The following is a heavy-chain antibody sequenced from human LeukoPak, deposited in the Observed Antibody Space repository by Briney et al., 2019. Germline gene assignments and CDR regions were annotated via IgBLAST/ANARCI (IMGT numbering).Heavy chain of an antibody. CDR3: AKDDHTTVTPYY. J-gene: IGHJ4*01. D-gene: IGHD4-17*01. Sequence: ASVKVSCKASGYTFTDYYMHWVRQAPGQGLEWMGRINPNSGGTNYAQKFQDRVTMTRDTSISTAYMELSRLRSDDTAVYYCAKDDHTTVTPYYWGQEPWSPSPQ. CDR1: GYTFTDYY. V-gene: IGHV1-2*06. CDR2: INPNSGGT.